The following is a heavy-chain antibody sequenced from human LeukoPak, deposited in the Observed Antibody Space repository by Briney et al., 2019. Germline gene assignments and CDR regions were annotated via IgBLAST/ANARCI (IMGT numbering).Heavy chain of an antibody. J-gene: IGHJ4*02. CDR2: IRSKAYGGTT. D-gene: IGHD3-9*01. V-gene: IGHV3-49*04. Sequence: GGSLRLSCTASGFTFGDYAMSWVRQAPGEGLEWVGFIRSKAYGGTTEYAASVKGRFTISRDDSKSIAYLQMNSLKTEDTAVYYCTRRLRYFDWALGYWGQGTLVTVSS. CDR3: TRRLRYFDWALGY. CDR1: GFTFGDYA.